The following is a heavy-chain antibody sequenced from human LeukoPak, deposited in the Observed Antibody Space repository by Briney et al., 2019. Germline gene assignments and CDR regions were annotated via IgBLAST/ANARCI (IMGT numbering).Heavy chain of an antibody. CDR2: INPNSGGT. CDR3: ARVGYCSSTSCYPPNV. J-gene: IGHJ6*04. CDR1: GYTFTGYY. V-gene: IGHV1-2*02. D-gene: IGHD2-2*01. Sequence: ASVKVSCKASGYTFTGYYMHWVRQAPGQGLERMGWINPNSGGTNYAQKFQGRVTMTRDTSISTAYMEQSRLRSDDTAVYYCARVGYCSSTSCYPPNVWGKGTTVTVSS.